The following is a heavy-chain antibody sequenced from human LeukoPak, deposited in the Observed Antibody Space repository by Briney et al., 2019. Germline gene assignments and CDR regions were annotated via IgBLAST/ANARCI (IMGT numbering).Heavy chain of an antibody. V-gene: IGHV4-59*08. D-gene: IGHD6-6*01. J-gene: IGHJ5*02. Sequence: SETLSLTCTVSGGSTSSYYWSWIRQPPGKGLEWIGYIYYSGSTNYNPSLKSRVTISVDTSKNQFSLKLSSVTAADTAVYYCARGFIAALHNWFDPWGQGTLVTVSS. CDR1: GGSTSSYY. CDR2: IYYSGST. CDR3: ARGFIAALHNWFDP.